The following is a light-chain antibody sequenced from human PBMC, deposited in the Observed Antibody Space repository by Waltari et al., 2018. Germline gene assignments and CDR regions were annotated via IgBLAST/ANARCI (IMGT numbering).Light chain of an antibody. V-gene: IGLV2-14*03. J-gene: IGLJ2*01. CDR3: SSSTGYSLV. CDR2: DVS. CDR1: SGDFGSSTS. Sequence: QSALTQTASVSGSPGQSITISCTSASGDFGSSTSVFWYQQHPGRAPKPVTSDVSDRPSGISTRFPAAKSGHTASPAISNLQADDGADYYCSSSTGYSLVFGGGTKLTVL.